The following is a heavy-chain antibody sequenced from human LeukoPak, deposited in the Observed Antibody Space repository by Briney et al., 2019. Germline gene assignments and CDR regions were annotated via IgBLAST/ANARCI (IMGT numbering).Heavy chain of an antibody. J-gene: IGHJ5*02. CDR2: IYYSGST. Sequence: SETLSLTCTVSGGSISSSSYYWGWIRQPPGKGLEWIGSIYYSGSTYYNPSLKSRVTISVDTSKNQFSLKLSSVTAADTAVYYCARDYNIGIDPWGQGTLVTVSS. CDR1: GGSISSSSYY. D-gene: IGHD3-10*01. CDR3: ARDYNIGIDP. V-gene: IGHV4-39*02.